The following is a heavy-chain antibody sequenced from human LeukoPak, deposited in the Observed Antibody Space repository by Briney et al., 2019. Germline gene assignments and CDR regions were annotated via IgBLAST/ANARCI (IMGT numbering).Heavy chain of an antibody. CDR1: GFTFDDYT. V-gene: IGHV4-34*01. Sequence: GSLRLSCAASGFTFDDYTMNWVRQVPGKGLEWIGEINHSGSTNYNPSLKSRVTISVDTSKNQFSLNLSSVTAADTAVYYCARRPSDGDYRRVFDYWGQGTLVTVSS. J-gene: IGHJ4*02. CDR2: INHSGST. CDR3: ARRPSDGDYRRVFDY. D-gene: IGHD4-17*01.